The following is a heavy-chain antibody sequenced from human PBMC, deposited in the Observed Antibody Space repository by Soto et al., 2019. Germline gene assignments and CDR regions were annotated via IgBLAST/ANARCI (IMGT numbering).Heavy chain of an antibody. Sequence: PGGSLRLSCAASGFTFSSYAMSWVRQAPGKGLEWVSAISGSGGSTYYADSVKGRFTISRDNSKNTLYLQMNSLRAEDTAVYYCAKGGTPARLITIFGVVIPQFDYWGQRTLVTVSS. CDR1: GFTFSSYA. J-gene: IGHJ4*02. CDR2: ISGSGGST. V-gene: IGHV3-23*01. CDR3: AKGGTPARLITIFGVVIPQFDY. D-gene: IGHD3-3*01.